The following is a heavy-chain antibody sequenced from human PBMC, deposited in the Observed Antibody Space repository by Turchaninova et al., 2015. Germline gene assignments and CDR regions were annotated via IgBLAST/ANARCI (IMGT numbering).Heavy chain of an antibody. V-gene: IGHV3-23*01. CDR1: GFTFSNSA. Sequence: EVQLLESGGGLVQPGGSLRLSCAASGFTFSNSAMSWVRQAPGKGLEWVSDISGGGGSTYYADSVKGRFTISRDNSKDTLYLQMNSLRAEDTAVYYCARDTGMGDWGQGTMVTVSS. J-gene: IGHJ3*01. CDR3: ARDTGMGD. CDR2: ISGGGGST. D-gene: IGHD2-8*02.